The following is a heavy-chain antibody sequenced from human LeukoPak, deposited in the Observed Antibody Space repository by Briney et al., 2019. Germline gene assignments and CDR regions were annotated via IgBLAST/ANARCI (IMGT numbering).Heavy chain of an antibody. J-gene: IGHJ2*01. D-gene: IGHD2-15*01. CDR1: GGSISSYY. Sequence: SETLSLTCTVSGGSISSYYWSWIRQPPGKELEWIGYIYYSGSTNYNPSLKSRVTISVDTSKNQFSLKLSSVTAADTAVYYCARDGWPWYFDLWGRGTLVTVSS. V-gene: IGHV4-59*01. CDR3: ARDGWPWYFDL. CDR2: IYYSGST.